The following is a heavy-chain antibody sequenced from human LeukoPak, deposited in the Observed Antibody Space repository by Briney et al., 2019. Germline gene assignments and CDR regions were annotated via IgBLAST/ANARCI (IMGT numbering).Heavy chain of an antibody. CDR1: GLTFSNYG. D-gene: IGHD3-16*01. CDR2: ISYDGSNK. CDR3: AKVVGDGNYYYYGVDV. Sequence: GGSLRLSRAASGLTFSNYGMHWVRQAPGEGLEWVAVISYDGSNKYYGDSVKGRFTISRDNSKNTLNLQMNSLRAEDTAVYYCAKVVGDGNYYYYGVDVWGQGTTVTVSS. V-gene: IGHV3-30*18. J-gene: IGHJ6*02.